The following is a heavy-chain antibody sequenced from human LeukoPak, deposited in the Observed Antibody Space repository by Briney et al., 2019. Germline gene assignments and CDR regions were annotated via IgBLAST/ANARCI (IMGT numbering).Heavy chain of an antibody. J-gene: IGHJ4*02. D-gene: IGHD3-22*01. CDR3: ARDSNGYFPDY. Sequence: PGGSLRLSCAASGFTFSDYYMSWIRQAPGKGLEWFSYIGSSSSSIYYADSVKGRFTISRDNAKNSLYLQMNGLRAEDTAVYYCARDSNGYFPDYWDQGTLVTVSS. V-gene: IGHV3-11*01. CDR1: GFTFSDYY. CDR2: IGSSSSSI.